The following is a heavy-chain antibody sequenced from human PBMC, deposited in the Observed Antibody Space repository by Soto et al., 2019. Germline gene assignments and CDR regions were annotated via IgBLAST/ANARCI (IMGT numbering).Heavy chain of an antibody. V-gene: IGHV1-69*12. CDR2: IIPIFSRP. J-gene: IGHJ5*02. D-gene: IGHD3-22*01. Sequence: QVQLVQSGAEVKKPGSSVKVSCKTSGGTFGSYAISWVRQAPGQGLEWMGGIIPIFSRPHYAQKFQGRVTITADESTSTAYMELSSLRSEDTAVYYCARPIQYYFDTSAQSAWFDPWGQGTLVTVSS. CDR1: GGTFGSYA. CDR3: ARPIQYYFDTSAQSAWFDP.